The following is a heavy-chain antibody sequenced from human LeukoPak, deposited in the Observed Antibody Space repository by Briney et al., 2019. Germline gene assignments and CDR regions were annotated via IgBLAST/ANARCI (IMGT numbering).Heavy chain of an antibody. D-gene: IGHD2-15*01. CDR1: GFTFSDYY. CDR3: ARDLGYCSGGSCYIPIYFDY. Sequence: GRSLRLSCAASGFTFSDYYMSWIRQAPGKGLEWISYISNTGGTIDYADSVRGRFTISRDNAKNSLFLQMDSLRAEDTAVYYCARDLGYCSGGSCYIPIYFDYWGQGTLVTVSS. V-gene: IGHV3-11*01. J-gene: IGHJ4*02. CDR2: ISNTGGTI.